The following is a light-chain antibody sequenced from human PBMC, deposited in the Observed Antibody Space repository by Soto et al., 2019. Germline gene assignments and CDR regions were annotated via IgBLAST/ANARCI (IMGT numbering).Light chain of an antibody. CDR2: LGS. CDR3: VQALQTPPT. V-gene: IGKV2-28*01. J-gene: IGKJ5*01. Sequence: VMTQSPLSLPVTPGEPASISCRSGQMLLHSNGYNYLDWYLQKPGQSPQLLIYLGSNRASGVPDRFSGSGSGTDFTLKISRVEAEDVGVYYCVQALQTPPTFGQGTRLAI. CDR1: QMLLHSNGYNY.